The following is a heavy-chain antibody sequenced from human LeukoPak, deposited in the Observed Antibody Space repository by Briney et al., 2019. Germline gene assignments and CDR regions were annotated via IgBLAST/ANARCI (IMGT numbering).Heavy chain of an antibody. J-gene: IGHJ6*03. D-gene: IGHD3-16*01. CDR1: GYTFTSYG. Sequence: GASVKVSCKASGYTFTSYGISWVRQAPGQGLEWMGWISAYNGNTNYAQKLQGRVTMTTDTSTSTAYMELRSLRSDDTAVYYCASALYLGGYYYMDVWGKGTTVTVSS. V-gene: IGHV1-18*01. CDR3: ASALYLGGYYYMDV. CDR2: ISAYNGNT.